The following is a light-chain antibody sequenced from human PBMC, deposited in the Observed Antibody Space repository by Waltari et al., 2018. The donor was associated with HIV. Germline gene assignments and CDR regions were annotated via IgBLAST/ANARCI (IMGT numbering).Light chain of an antibody. CDR2: WAS. CDR3: QQYLSTPLT. V-gene: IGKV4-1*01. J-gene: IGKJ4*01. Sequence: DVVLTQSPASLAVSLGERATINCKSSHSVLYRSNKKNYLAWYQQKPGQPPKLLFYWASTRESGISDRFSASGSGTDFTRTITSLQVDDVAVYYCQQYLSTPLTFGGGTKVEI. CDR1: HSVLYRSNKKNY.